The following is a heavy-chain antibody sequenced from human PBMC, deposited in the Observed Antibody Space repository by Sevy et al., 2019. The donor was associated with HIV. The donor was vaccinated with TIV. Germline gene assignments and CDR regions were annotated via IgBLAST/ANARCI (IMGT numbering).Heavy chain of an antibody. Sequence: GGSLRLSCAASGFTFSSYAMSWVRQAPGKGLEWISAISGSGGSTYYADSVKGRFTISRDNSKNTLYLQMNSLRAEDTAVYYCSTDHLYSFQTDYYYYMDVWGKGTTVTVSS. CDR3: STDHLYSFQTDYYYYMDV. D-gene: IGHD5-12*01. V-gene: IGHV3-23*01. CDR2: ISGSGGST. J-gene: IGHJ6*03. CDR1: GFTFSSYA.